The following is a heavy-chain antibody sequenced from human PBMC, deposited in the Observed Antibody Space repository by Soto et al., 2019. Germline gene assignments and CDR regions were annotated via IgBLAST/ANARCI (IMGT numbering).Heavy chain of an antibody. V-gene: IGHV3-23*01. CDR2: ISGSGGST. D-gene: IGHD6-19*01. J-gene: IGHJ3*02. CDR1: GFTFSSYA. CDR3: AKNKGEQWLVRGAFDI. Sequence: GGSLRLSCAASGFTFSSYAMSWVRQAPGKGLEWVSAISGSGGSTYYADSVKGRFTISRDNSKNTLYLQMNSLRAEDTAVYYCAKNKGEQWLVRGAFDIWGQGTMVTVSS.